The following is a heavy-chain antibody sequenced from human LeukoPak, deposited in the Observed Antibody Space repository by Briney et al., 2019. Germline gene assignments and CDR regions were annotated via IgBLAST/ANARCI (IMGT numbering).Heavy chain of an antibody. J-gene: IGHJ4*02. V-gene: IGHV4-39*07. CDR3: AMWYSSLDY. CDR2: IYYSGCT. D-gene: IGHD6-13*01. Sequence: SETLYLTCNVSGGSISSSSYYWGWIRQPPGKGLEWIGSIYYSGCTYYNPSLKSRVTMSVDTSKNQFSLKLSSVTAADPAVYFCAMWYSSLDYWGQGTLVTVSS. CDR1: GGSISSSSYY.